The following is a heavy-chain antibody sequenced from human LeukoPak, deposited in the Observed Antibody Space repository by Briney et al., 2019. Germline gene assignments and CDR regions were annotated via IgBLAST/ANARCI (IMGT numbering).Heavy chain of an antibody. V-gene: IGHV4-61*01. J-gene: IGHJ5*02. CDR3: ARDPRSSGYCSGGSCSDWFDP. D-gene: IGHD2-15*01. CDR2: IYYSGST. CDR1: GGSVSRGSYY. Sequence: PSETLSLTCTVSGGSVSRGSYYWRWIRQPPGKGLEWIGYIYYSGSTNYSPSLKSRVTISVDTSKNQFSLKLSSVTAADTAVYYCARDPRSSGYCSGGSCSDWFDPWGQGTLVTVSS.